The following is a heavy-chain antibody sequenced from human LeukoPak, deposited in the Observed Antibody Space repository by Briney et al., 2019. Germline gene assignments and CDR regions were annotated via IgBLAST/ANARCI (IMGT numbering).Heavy chain of an antibody. CDR2: MNPNSGNT. V-gene: IGHV1-8*03. D-gene: IGHD3-3*01. CDR1: GGTFRNYA. Sequence: ASVKVSCKASGGTFRNYAISWVRQAPGQGLEWMGWMNPNSGNTGYAQKFQGRVTTTRNTSISTAYMELSSLRSEDTAVYYCARGRDFWSGYQFDYWGQGTLVTVSS. CDR3: ARGRDFWSGYQFDY. J-gene: IGHJ4*02.